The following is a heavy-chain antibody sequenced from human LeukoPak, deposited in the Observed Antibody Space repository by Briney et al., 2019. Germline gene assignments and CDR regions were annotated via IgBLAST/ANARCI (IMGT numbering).Heavy chain of an antibody. D-gene: IGHD4-17*01. CDR1: GFTFSTYG. Sequence: PGGSLRLSCAASGFTFSTYGMHWVRQAPGKGLEWVAVISYDGSNKYYADSVKGRFTISRDNSKNTLYLQMNSLRAEDTAVYYCAKDKKYADWGVAFDIWGQGTMVTVSS. CDR3: AKDKKYADWGVAFDI. J-gene: IGHJ3*02. V-gene: IGHV3-30*18. CDR2: ISYDGSNK.